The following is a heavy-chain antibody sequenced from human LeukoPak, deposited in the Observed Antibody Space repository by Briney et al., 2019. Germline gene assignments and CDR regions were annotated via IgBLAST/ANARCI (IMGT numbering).Heavy chain of an antibody. CDR1: GFTFSSYG. V-gene: IGHV3-30*04. CDR3: AKIGANVGF. CDR2: ISYDGSNE. Sequence: GGSLRLSCAASGFTFSSYGMHWVRQAPGKVPEWVAIISYDGSNEYYADSVKGRFTISRDNSKNTLYLQMNSLRAEDTAVYYCAKIGANVGFWGQGTLVTVSS. D-gene: IGHD4/OR15-4a*01. J-gene: IGHJ4*02.